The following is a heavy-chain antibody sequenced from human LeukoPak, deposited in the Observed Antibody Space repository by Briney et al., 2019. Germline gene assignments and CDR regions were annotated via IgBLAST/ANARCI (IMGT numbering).Heavy chain of an antibody. CDR3: ARTPPGSDAFDI. V-gene: IGHV4-34*01. CDR1: GGSFSGYY. CDR2: INHSGST. J-gene: IGHJ3*02. D-gene: IGHD3-10*01. Sequence: PSETLSLTCAVYGGSFSGYYWSWIRQPPGKGLEWIGDINHSGSTNYNPSLKSRATISVDTSKNQFSLKLSSVTAADTAVYYCARTPPGSDAFDIWGQGTMVTVSS.